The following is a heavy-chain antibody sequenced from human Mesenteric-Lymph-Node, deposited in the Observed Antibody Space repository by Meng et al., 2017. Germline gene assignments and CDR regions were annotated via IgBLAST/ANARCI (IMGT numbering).Heavy chain of an antibody. CDR3: ARAVYCGGDCYPFDY. V-gene: IGHV4-4*02. J-gene: IGHJ4*02. D-gene: IGHD2-21*02. CDR1: VGSISSSNG. CDR2: IYHSGST. Sequence: VPLHASLPRLGTPSGTPYRTCGVSVGSISSSNGGSWVRQPPGNGLEWIGEIYHSGSTNYNPSLKSRVTISVDKSKNQFSLKLSSVTAADTAVYYCARAVYCGGDCYPFDYWGQGTLVTVSS.